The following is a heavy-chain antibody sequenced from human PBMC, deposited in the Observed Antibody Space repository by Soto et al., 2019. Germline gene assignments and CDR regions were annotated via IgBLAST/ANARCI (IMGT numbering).Heavy chain of an antibody. CDR2: ISSSSSYI. CDR3: ARELPAALDD. V-gene: IGHV3-21*01. Sequence: PVGSLRLSCAASGFTFSSYSMNWVRQAPGKGLEWVSSISSSSSYIYYADSVKGRFTISRDNAKNSLYLQMNSLRAEDTAVYYCARELPAALDDWGQGTLVTVSS. J-gene: IGHJ4*02. CDR1: GFTFSSYS. D-gene: IGHD2-2*01.